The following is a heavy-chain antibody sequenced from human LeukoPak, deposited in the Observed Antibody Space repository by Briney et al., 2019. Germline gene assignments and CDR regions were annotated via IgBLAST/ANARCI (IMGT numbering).Heavy chain of an antibody. J-gene: IGHJ4*02. CDR3: ARDRGDGYIKD. Sequence: PSQTLSLTCTVSGGSISSGSYYWSWIRQPAGKGLEWIGRIYTSGSTNYNPSLKSRVTISVDTSKNQFSLKLSSVTAADTAVYYCARDRGDGYIKDWGQGTLVTVSS. V-gene: IGHV4-61*02. D-gene: IGHD5-24*01. CDR1: GGSISSGSYY. CDR2: IYTSGST.